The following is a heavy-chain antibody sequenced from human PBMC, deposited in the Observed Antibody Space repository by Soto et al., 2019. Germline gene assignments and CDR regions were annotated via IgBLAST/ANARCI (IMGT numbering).Heavy chain of an antibody. V-gene: IGHV3-23*01. CDR1: GFTFSSYA. Sequence: GGSLRLSCAASGFTFSSYAMSWVRQAPGKGLEWVSAISGSGGSTYYADSVKGRFTISRDNSKNTLYLQMNSLRAEDTAVYYCAKGGYYDSSGYYRTDAFDIWGQGTMVTVSS. CDR2: ISGSGGST. D-gene: IGHD3-22*01. J-gene: IGHJ3*02. CDR3: AKGGYYDSSGYYRTDAFDI.